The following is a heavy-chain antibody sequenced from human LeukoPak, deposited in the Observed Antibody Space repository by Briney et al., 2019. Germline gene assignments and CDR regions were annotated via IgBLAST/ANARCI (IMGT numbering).Heavy chain of an antibody. CDR1: GGSFSGYY. Sequence: PSETLSLTCAVYGGSFSGYYWSWIRQPPGKGLEWIGEINHSGGTNYNPSLKSRVTISEDTSKNQFSLKLSSVTAADTAVYYCARDRSYYMDVWGKGTTVTISS. CDR3: ARDRSYYMDV. V-gene: IGHV4-34*01. CDR2: INHSGGT. J-gene: IGHJ6*03.